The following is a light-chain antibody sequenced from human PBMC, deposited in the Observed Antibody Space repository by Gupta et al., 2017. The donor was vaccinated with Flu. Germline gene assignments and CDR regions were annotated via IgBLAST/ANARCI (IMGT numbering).Light chain of an antibody. CDR2: GVS. V-gene: IGLV2-14*01. CDR3: TSYTSSITLEV. CDR1: SSDVGGYND. Sequence: QSPLTPHAAAPGSPGPSATISCTGTSSDVGGYNDVSWYQQHPGTAPKLMIYGVSNRPSGVSNRFSGSKSDNSASLAITGLQAEDEADYYCTSYTSSITLEVFGGGTKLTVL. J-gene: IGLJ2*01.